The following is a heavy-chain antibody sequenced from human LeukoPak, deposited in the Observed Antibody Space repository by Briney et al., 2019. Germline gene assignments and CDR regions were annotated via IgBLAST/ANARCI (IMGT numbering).Heavy chain of an antibody. CDR1: GFTFSSYE. Sequence: GGSLRLSCAASGFTFSSYEMNWVRQAPGKGLEWVSYISSSGSTIYYADSVKGRFTISRDNAKNSLYLQMNSLRAEDTAVYYCARDRRDSSGYPDAFDIWGQGTMVTVSS. D-gene: IGHD3-22*01. J-gene: IGHJ3*02. V-gene: IGHV3-48*03. CDR3: ARDRRDSSGYPDAFDI. CDR2: ISSSGSTI.